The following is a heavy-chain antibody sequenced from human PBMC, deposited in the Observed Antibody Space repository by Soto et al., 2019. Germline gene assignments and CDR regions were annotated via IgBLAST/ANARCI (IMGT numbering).Heavy chain of an antibody. J-gene: IGHJ6*02. Sequence: PSETLSLTCTVSGGSISRYYWSWIRQPAGKGLEWIGRIYSSGSTNYNPSVKSRVTMSVDTSKNQFSLKLSSVTAADTAVYYCARSGCSGGSCFSYAYYYGMDVWGQGTTVTVSS. CDR3: ARSGCSGGSCFSYAYYYGMDV. CDR1: GGSISRYY. CDR2: IYSSGST. D-gene: IGHD2-15*01. V-gene: IGHV4-4*07.